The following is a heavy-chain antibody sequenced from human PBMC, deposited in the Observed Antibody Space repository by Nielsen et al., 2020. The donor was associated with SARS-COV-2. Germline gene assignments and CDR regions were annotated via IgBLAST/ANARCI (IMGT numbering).Heavy chain of an antibody. V-gene: IGHV3-30*18. CDR3: AKDEHWAPPTVYYGMEV. CDR1: GFTFSSYG. J-gene: IGHJ6*02. CDR2: ISYDGSNK. D-gene: IGHD3-3*02. Sequence: GESLKISCAASGFTFSSYGMHWVRQAPGKGLEWVAVISYDGSNKYYADSVKGRFTISRDNSKNTLYLQMNSLRAKDTAVYYCAKDEHWAPPTVYYGMEVGAKGPRSPSP.